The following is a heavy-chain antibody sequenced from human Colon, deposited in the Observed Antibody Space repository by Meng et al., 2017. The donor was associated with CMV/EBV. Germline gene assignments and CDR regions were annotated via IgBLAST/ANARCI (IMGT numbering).Heavy chain of an antibody. CDR2: FYYCGST. CDR1: AGSISCGGYF. V-gene: IGHV4-31*01. D-gene: IGHD3-22*01. CDR3: ARVVYYDSSGHLFDY. J-gene: IGHJ4*02. Sequence: AGSISCGGYFLSCIRPLPAPGLYLIVYFYYCGSTYYPPSLNRLVTVSVDTFKSQFSLKLRSVTAADTAVYYCARVVYYDSSGHLFDYWGQGTLVTVSS.